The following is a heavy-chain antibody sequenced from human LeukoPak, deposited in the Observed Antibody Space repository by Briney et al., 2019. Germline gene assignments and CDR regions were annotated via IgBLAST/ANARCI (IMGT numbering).Heavy chain of an antibody. CDR1: GYTFTSYG. J-gene: IGHJ4*02. Sequence: ASVPVPCQASGYTFTSYGISWVRQAPGQGLEWMGWISAYNGNTHYAQKLQGRVTMTTDTSTSTAYMELRSLRSEDTAVYYCASSREEATLSCYYYDSSGYYYYFDYWGQGTLVTVSS. CDR3: ASSREEATLSCYYYDSSGYYYYFDY. V-gene: IGHV1-18*01. D-gene: IGHD3-22*01. CDR2: ISAYNGNT.